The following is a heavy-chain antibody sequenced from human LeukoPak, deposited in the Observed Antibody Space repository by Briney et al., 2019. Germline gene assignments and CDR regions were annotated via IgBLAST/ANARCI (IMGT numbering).Heavy chain of an antibody. J-gene: IGHJ6*02. V-gene: IGHV4-4*07. Sequence: SETLSLTCTVSGGSVSSFCWSWIRQPAGKGLEWIGRVCNSGNPNYNPSLKSRVTISVDTSKNQFSLKLSSVTAADTAVYYCASGFQGYYYGMDVWGQGTTVTVSS. D-gene: IGHD2-21*01. CDR3: ASGFQGYYYGMDV. CDR1: GGSVSSFC. CDR2: VCNSGNP.